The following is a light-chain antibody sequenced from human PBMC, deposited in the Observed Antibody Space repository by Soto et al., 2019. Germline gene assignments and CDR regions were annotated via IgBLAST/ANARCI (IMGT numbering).Light chain of an antibody. CDR3: QQTHTTPTT. J-gene: IGKJ2*01. V-gene: IGKV1-39*01. Sequence: DIQMTQSPSSLSASVGDRVTITCRASQNIKSYLNWYQQKPGKAPKLLIYAALHLQSGVPSRFSASGYATDFTLTINTLQPEDFATYSCQQTHTTPTTFGQGTKVDIK. CDR2: AAL. CDR1: QNIKSY.